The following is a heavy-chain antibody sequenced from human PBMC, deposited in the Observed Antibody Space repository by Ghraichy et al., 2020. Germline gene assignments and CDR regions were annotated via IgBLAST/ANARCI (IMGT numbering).Heavy chain of an antibody. D-gene: IGHD3-10*01. CDR2: IYSGGST. V-gene: IGHV3-53*01. J-gene: IGHJ4*02. Sequence: GGSLRLSCAASGFTVSSNYMSWVRQAPGKGLEWVSVIYSGGSTYYADSVKGRFTISRDNSKNTLYLQMNSLRAEDTAVYYCARGRHGSGSYYNKFYFDYWGQGTLVTVSS. CDR1: GFTVSSNY. CDR3: ARGRHGSGSYYNKFYFDY.